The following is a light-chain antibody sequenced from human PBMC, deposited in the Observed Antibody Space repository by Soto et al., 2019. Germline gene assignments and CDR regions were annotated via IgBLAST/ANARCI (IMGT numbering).Light chain of an antibody. V-gene: IGKV1-5*01. CDR2: DAS. CDR1: QSISTW. J-gene: IGKJ1*01. Sequence: NLMTQSAWPRFTSVGYKASTRCRASQSISTWLAWYQQKPGKAPKLLIYDASTLESGVPSRFSGSGSGTEFTLTISSLQPDDFATYYCQHDNCYTCTFAEGANVDI. CDR3: QHDNCYTCT.